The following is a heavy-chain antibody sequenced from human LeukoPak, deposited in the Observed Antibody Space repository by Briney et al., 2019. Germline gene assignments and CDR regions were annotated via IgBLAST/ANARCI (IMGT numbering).Heavy chain of an antibody. J-gene: IGHJ4*02. Sequence: GSLRIFCSAFGITGSSKFISWGRQASRKGLEWVSVIYSGGSTYYADSVKGRFTISRDNSKNTLYLQMNSLRAEDTAVYYCARERPGREWGQGTLVTVSS. CDR1: GITGSSKF. D-gene: IGHD1-26*01. V-gene: IGHV3-53*05. CDR3: ARERPGRE. CDR2: IYSGGST.